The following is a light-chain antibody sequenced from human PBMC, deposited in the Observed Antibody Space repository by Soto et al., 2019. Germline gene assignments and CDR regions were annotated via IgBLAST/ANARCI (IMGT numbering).Light chain of an antibody. CDR2: AAS. CDR3: QKYNSGPPWT. CDR1: QGIRNS. V-gene: IGKV1-27*01. Sequence: DIPMTQSPSSLSASVGDGVSITCRASQGIRNSLAWYQQKPGKVPKLLIYAASTLESGVPSRFSGSGYGTDFTLTISGLQPEDVATYYCQKYNSGPPWTFGPGTKVEIK. J-gene: IGKJ1*01.